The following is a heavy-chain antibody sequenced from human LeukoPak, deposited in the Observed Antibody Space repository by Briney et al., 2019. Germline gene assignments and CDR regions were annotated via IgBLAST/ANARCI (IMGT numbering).Heavy chain of an antibody. J-gene: IGHJ6*02. CDR3: ARLQGVWGSGSKVERYYYGMDV. Sequence: GESLKISCKGSGYSFTSYWIGWVRQMPGKGLEWMGIIYPGDSDTRYSTFFQGQVTIAADKSTSPAYLQWSSLKASDTAMYYCARLQGVWGSGSKVERYYYGMDVWGQGTTVTVSS. V-gene: IGHV5-51*01. D-gene: IGHD3-10*01. CDR1: GYSFTSYW. CDR2: IYPGDSDT.